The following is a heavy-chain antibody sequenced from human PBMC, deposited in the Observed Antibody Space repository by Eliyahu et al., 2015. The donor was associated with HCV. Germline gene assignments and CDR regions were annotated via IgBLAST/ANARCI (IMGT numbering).Heavy chain of an antibody. Sequence: EVQLVESGGGXVQPGGSLRLXCAASGFTFSSYSMNWVRXAPGKGLEWVSXISSSSSTIYYADSVKGRFTISRDNAKNSLYLQMNSLRDEDTAVYYCAFPAYEGGYWGQGTLVTVSS. D-gene: IGHD5-12*01. J-gene: IGHJ4*02. CDR2: ISSSSSTI. CDR1: GFTFSSYS. V-gene: IGHV3-48*02. CDR3: AFPAYEGGY.